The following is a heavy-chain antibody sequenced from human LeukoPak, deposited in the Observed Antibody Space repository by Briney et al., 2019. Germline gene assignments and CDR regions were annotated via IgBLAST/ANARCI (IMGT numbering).Heavy chain of an antibody. CDR2: ISAYNGNT. CDR3: ARDGGTYYYDSSGYYLDY. V-gene: IGHV1-18*01. J-gene: IGHJ4*02. CDR1: GYTFTSYG. D-gene: IGHD3-22*01. Sequence: ASVKVSCKASGYTFTSYGISWVRQAPGQGLEWMGWISAYNGNTNYAQKPQGRVTMTTDTSTSTAYMELRSLRSDDTAVYYCARDGGTYYYDSSGYYLDYWGQGTLVTVSS.